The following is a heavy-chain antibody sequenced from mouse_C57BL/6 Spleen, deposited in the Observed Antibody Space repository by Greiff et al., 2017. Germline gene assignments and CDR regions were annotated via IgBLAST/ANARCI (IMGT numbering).Heavy chain of an antibody. J-gene: IGHJ4*01. V-gene: IGHV1-82*01. CDR1: GYAFSSSW. CDR2: IYPGDGDT. Sequence: VKLVESGPELVKPGASVKISCKASGYAFSSSWLNWVKQRPGKGLEWIGRIYPGDGDTNYNGKFKGKATLTADKSSSTAYMQLSSLTSEDSAVYFWARRYYGDAMDYWGQGTSVTVSS. D-gene: IGHD1-1*01. CDR3: ARRYYGDAMDY.